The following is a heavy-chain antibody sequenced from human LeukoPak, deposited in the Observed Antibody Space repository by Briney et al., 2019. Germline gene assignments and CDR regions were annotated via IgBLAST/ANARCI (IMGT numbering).Heavy chain of an antibody. V-gene: IGHV3-23*02. CDR3: AKGGGSNWFDP. CDR1: GLTFNTHA. D-gene: IGHD3-16*01. J-gene: IGHJ5*02. Sequence: GGSLRLSCAASGLTFNTHAMSWVRQAPGKGLEWVSAINYSGGSTYYGDSVKGRFTISRDNLRNTLHLQMNSLRAEDTAVYYCAKGGGSNWFDPWGQGTLVTVSS. CDR2: INYSGGST.